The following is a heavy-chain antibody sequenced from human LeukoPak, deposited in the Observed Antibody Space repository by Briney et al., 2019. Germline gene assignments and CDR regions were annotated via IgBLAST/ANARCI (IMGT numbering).Heavy chain of an antibody. D-gene: IGHD3-16*02. Sequence: GGSLRLSCAASGFTFSSYAMHWVRQAPGKGLEWVAVISYDGSNKYYADSVKGRFTISRDNSKNTLYLQMNSLRAEDTAVYYCAKDLLYSDVWGSYRPNPLDYWGQGTLVTVSS. CDR2: ISYDGSNK. CDR3: AKDLLYSDVWGSYRPNPLDY. V-gene: IGHV3-30*04. CDR1: GFTFSSYA. J-gene: IGHJ4*02.